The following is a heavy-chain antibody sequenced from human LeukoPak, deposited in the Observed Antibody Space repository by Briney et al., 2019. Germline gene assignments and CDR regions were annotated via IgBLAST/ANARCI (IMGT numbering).Heavy chain of an antibody. CDR2: ISSSSSYI. J-gene: IGHJ4*02. CDR1: GFTFSSYS. V-gene: IGHV3-21*01. D-gene: IGHD2-2*01. CDR3: ARDETVAGPSTFDY. Sequence: GGSLRLSCAASGFTFSSYSMNWVRQAPGKGLEWVSSISSSSSYIYYADSVKGRFTISRDNAKNTLYLQMNSLTAEDTAIYYCARDETVAGPSTFDYLGQGSLVTVSS.